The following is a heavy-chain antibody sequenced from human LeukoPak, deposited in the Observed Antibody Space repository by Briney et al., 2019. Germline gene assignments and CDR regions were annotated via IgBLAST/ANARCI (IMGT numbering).Heavy chain of an antibody. D-gene: IGHD3-10*01. V-gene: IGHV3-48*04. Sequence: GGSLRLSCAASGYTFSSYSMNWVRQAPGKGLEWVSYISSSSSTIYYADSVKGRFTISRDNAKNSLYLQMNSLRAEDTALYYCAKDLLYGSGSYYAFDIWGQGTMVAVSS. CDR3: AKDLLYGSGSYYAFDI. CDR2: ISSSSSTI. J-gene: IGHJ3*02. CDR1: GYTFSSYS.